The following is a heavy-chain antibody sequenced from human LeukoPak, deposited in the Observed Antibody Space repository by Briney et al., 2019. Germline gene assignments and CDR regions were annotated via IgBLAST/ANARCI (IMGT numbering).Heavy chain of an antibody. V-gene: IGHV4-31*03. CDR3: ARDPYYYYSMDV. CDR2: IYYSGST. Sequence: SGTLSLTCTVSGGSISSGGYYWSWIRQHPGKGLEWIGYIYYSGSTYYNPSLKSRVTISVDTSKNQFSLKLSSVTAADTAVYYCARDPYYYYSMDVWGQGTTVTVSS. J-gene: IGHJ6*02. CDR1: GGSISSGGYY.